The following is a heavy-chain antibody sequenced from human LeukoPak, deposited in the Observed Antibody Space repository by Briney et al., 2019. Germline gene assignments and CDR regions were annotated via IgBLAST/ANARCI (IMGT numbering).Heavy chain of an antibody. J-gene: IGHJ3*02. V-gene: IGHV1-69*01. CDR3: AIVCPSCPLDAFDI. CDR1: GGTFSSYA. Sequence: SVKVSCKASGGTFSSYAISWVRQAPGQGLEWMGGIIPIFGTANYAQKFQGRVTITADESTRTAYMELSSLRSEDTAVYYCAIVCPSCPLDAFDIWGQGTMVTVSS. CDR2: IIPIFGTA. D-gene: IGHD2-2*01.